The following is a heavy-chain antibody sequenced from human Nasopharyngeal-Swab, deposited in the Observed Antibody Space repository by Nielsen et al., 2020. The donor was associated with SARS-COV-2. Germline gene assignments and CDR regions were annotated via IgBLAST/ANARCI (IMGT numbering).Heavy chain of an antibody. CDR1: GYTFTSYY. V-gene: IGHV1-46*01. D-gene: IGHD3-3*01. J-gene: IGHJ6*02. CDR2: INPSGGST. CDR3: ARAAYYDFWSGYYTALGGMDV. Sequence: ASVEVSCKASGYTFTSYYMHWVRQPPGQGLEWMGIINPSGGSTSYGQTFQGRVTMTRDTSTSTVYMELSSLRSEDTAVYYCARAAYYDFWSGYYTALGGMDVWGQGTTVTVSS.